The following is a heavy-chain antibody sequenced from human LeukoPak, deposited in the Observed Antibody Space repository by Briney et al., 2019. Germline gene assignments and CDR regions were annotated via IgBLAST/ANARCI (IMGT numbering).Heavy chain of an antibody. Sequence: GGSLRLSCAASGFTFSSYAMSWVRQAPGKGLEWVSSITSSGAATYYADSVKGRFTISRDNSDNTLYLRMNSLRAEDTAVYYCAKDRPNYYGSNGHYYKLNGDCWGQGTLVTVSS. J-gene: IGHJ4*02. D-gene: IGHD3-22*01. V-gene: IGHV3-23*01. CDR2: ITSSGAAT. CDR1: GFTFSSYA. CDR3: AKDRPNYYGSNGHYYKLNGDC.